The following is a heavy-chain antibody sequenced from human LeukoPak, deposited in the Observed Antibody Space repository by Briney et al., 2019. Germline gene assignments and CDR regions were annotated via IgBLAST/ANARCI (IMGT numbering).Heavy chain of an antibody. Sequence: GGTPRLSPAASGFTSCNAWMSSVREAPGKGHECVCRIKSKTGGGTTDYAAPVKARFHISRADSKSTLNLQMNSPQTQAITAYYCTTPYYYDNTGRRVFDYWGQGTLVNVSS. V-gene: IGHV3-15*01. CDR1: GFTSCNAW. CDR3: TTPYYYDNTGRRVFDY. D-gene: IGHD3-22*01. J-gene: IGHJ4*02. CDR2: IKSKTGGGTT.